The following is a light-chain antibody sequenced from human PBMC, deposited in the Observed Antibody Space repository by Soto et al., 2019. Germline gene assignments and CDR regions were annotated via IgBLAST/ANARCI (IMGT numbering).Light chain of an antibody. J-gene: IGKJ2*02. CDR3: LQHYNYPWT. V-gene: IGKV1-6*01. CDR2: AAS. Sequence: AIQMTQSPSSLSASVGDRVTITCRASQGIRNDLDWYQQKPGKAPKLLIYAASSLQSGVPSRLSGSGSGTDFTLTISSLQPEDFATYFCLQHYNYPWTFGQGTKLEIK. CDR1: QGIRND.